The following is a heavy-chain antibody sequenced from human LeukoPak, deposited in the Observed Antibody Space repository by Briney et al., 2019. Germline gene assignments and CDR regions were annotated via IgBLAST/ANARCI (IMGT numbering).Heavy chain of an antibody. CDR2: ISGSGTST. D-gene: IGHD3-22*01. CDR3: AKGGYYDNSGYYYFDY. CDR1: GFTFGSYA. J-gene: IGHJ4*02. Sequence: TGGSLRLSCAASGFTFGSYAMNWVRQAPGKGLEWVSTISGSGTSTYYADSVEGRFTVSRDNSKNTLYLQMNSLRADDTAVYSCAKGGYYDNSGYYYFDYWGQGTLVTVSS. V-gene: IGHV3-23*01.